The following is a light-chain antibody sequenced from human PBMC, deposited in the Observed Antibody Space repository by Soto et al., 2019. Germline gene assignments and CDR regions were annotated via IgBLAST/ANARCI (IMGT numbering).Light chain of an antibody. CDR2: GAS. Sequence: EMALTQSPGTLSLSPGERATLSCSSSQSVSSSYLAWYQQKPGQAPRLLIYGASTRATGIPARFTGSGSGTEFTLTLSSLQSEDFAVYYCQQYNNWPLTFGGGTKVDIK. CDR1: QSVSSSY. J-gene: IGKJ4*01. V-gene: IGKV3-15*01. CDR3: QQYNNWPLT.